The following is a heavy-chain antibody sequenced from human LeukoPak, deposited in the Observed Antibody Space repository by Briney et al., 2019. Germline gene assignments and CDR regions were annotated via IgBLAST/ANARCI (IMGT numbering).Heavy chain of an antibody. Sequence: SETLSLTCAVSGASISKTNWWSWVRQPPGKGLEWIGEIYHSGKTNYNPSLKSRVTISVDKSKNQISLKLSSVTAADTAVYYCVQDWAWGAFAYWGQGTLVTVSS. V-gene: IGHV4-4*02. CDR1: GASISKTNW. CDR3: VQDWAWGAFAY. D-gene: IGHD7-27*01. J-gene: IGHJ4*02. CDR2: IYHSGKT.